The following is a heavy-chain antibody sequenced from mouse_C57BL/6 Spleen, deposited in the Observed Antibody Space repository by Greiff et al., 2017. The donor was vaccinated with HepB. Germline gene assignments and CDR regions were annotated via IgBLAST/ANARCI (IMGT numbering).Heavy chain of an antibody. CDR3: ARRKTALDY. J-gene: IGHJ2*01. CDR2: IYPGSGST. CDR1: GYTFTSYW. Sequence: QVQLQQSGAELVKPGASVKMSCKASGYTFTSYWITWVKQRPGQGLEWIGDIYPGSGSTNYNEKFKSKGTLTVDTSSSTAYMQLSSLTSEDSAVYYCARRKTALDYWGQGTTLTVSS. V-gene: IGHV1-55*01. D-gene: IGHD3-1*01.